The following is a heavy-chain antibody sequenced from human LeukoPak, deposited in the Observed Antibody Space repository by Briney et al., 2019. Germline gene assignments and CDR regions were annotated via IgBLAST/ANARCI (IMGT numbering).Heavy chain of an antibody. CDR3: AKMGVAATSNY. CDR1: GFTFSTYA. D-gene: IGHD2-15*01. J-gene: IGHJ4*02. CDR2: ISGSGGST. V-gene: IGHV3-23*01. Sequence: GGSLRLSCAASGFTFSTYAMSWVRQAPGKGLEGVSAISGSGGSTYYADSAKGRFTISRDNSKNTLYLQMNSLRAEDTAVYYCAKMGVAATSNYWGQGTLVTVSS.